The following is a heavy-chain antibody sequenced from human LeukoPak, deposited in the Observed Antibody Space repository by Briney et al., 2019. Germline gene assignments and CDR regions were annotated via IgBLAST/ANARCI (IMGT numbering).Heavy chain of an antibody. V-gene: IGHV3-66*02. CDR2: MYPWGSA. J-gene: IGHJ4*01. CDR1: GITLNTND. Sequence: GGSLRLSCAASGITLNTNDMNWVRRAPGKGLEWVSIMYPWGSAFYTDSVKGRFTVTRDESKNMMFLQMNTLRPDDTAMYYCVRQGGGDNCRWGQGALVTVSS. CDR3: VRQGGGDNCR. D-gene: IGHD4-23*01.